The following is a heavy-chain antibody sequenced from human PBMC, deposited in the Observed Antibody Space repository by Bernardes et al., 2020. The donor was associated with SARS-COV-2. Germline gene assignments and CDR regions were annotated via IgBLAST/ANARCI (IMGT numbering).Heavy chain of an antibody. D-gene: IGHD2-21*01. Sequence: ASVKVSCMASGYTFSDYYTHWLRQAPGQGLEWMGWISPKSGATNLAQKFRGRVTMTRDTSISTDYMELTRLRSDDTAVYYCARTFYYDRGGDSLFDYWGQGTLVTVSS. J-gene: IGHJ4*02. CDR3: ARTFYYDRGGDSLFDY. V-gene: IGHV1-2*02. CDR1: GYTFSDYY. CDR2: ISPKSGAT.